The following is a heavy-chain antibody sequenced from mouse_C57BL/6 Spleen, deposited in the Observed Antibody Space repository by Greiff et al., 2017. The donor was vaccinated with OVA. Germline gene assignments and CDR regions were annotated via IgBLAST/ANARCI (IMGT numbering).Heavy chain of an antibody. D-gene: IGHD1-1*01. J-gene: IGHJ2*01. Sequence: QVQLQQPGAELVKPGASVKLSCKASGYTFTSYWMHWVKQRPGRGLEWIGRIAPNSGGTKYNEKFKSKATLTVDKPSSTAYMQLSSLTSEDSAVYYCARSRDYNGSRPYYFDYWGQGTTLTVSS. CDR3: ARSRDYNGSRPYYFDY. CDR2: IAPNSGGT. CDR1: GYTFTSYW. V-gene: IGHV1-72*01.